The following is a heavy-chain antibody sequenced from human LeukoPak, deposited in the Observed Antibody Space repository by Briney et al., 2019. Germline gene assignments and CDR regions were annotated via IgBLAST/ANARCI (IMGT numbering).Heavy chain of an antibody. V-gene: IGHV3-23*01. Sequence: GGSLRLSCAVSGFTFSSYAMSWVRQAPGKGLEWVSAISGSGGSTYYADSVKGRFTISRDNSKNTLYLQMNSLRAEDTAVYYCAKDPRYDSSGYDYWGQGTLVTVSS. CDR3: AKDPRYDSSGYDY. CDR2: ISGSGGST. D-gene: IGHD3-22*01. CDR1: GFTFSSYA. J-gene: IGHJ4*02.